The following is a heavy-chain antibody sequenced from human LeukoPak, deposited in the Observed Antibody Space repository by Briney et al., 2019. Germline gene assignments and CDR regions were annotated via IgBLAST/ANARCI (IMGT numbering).Heavy chain of an antibody. CDR2: ISYDGSNK. CDR3: AHLGYSSSLDWFDP. V-gene: IGHV3-30*03. D-gene: IGHD6-13*01. J-gene: IGHJ5*02. CDR1: GFTFSSHG. Sequence: GGSLRLSCAASGFTFSSHGMHWVRQAPGKGLEWVAVISYDGSNKYYADSVKGRFTISRDNSKNTLYLQMNSLRAEDTAVYYCAHLGYSSSLDWFDPWGQGTLVTVSS.